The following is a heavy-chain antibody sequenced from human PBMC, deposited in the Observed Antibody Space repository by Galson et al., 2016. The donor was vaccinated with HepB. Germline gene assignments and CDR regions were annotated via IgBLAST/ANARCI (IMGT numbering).Heavy chain of an antibody. D-gene: IGHD2-2*01. V-gene: IGHV4-39*01. Sequence: SLTCTVSGGSISSGSYYWGWIRQPPGKGLEWIGILYYTGSTYYNPSLKSRVTISVDASKNQLSLKLSSVTAADTAVYYCARSGYCDRSSCYFFYAEYWGQGTLVTASS. CDR3: ARSGYCDRSSCYFFYAEY. CDR2: LYYTGST. J-gene: IGHJ4*02. CDR1: GGSISSGSYY.